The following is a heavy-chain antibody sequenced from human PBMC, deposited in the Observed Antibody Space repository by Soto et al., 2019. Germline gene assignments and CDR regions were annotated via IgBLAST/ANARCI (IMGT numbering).Heavy chain of an antibody. J-gene: IGHJ4*02. CDR1: GGSISSSNG. Sequence: QVQLQESGPGLVKPSGPLSLTCAVSGGSISSSNGWSWVSHHPGKGRQWIGEIYHSGSTNYLPSLHSRVTITVDKSTNQVSRKLSSVTAADTDVYYCAIRWGAGRVDYWGQGTLVTVSS. D-gene: IGHD3-16*01. CDR2: IYHSGST. CDR3: AIRWGAGRVDY. V-gene: IGHV4-4*02.